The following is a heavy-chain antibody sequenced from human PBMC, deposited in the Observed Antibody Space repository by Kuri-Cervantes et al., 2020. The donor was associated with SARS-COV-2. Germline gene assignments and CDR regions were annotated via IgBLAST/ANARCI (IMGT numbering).Heavy chain of an antibody. J-gene: IGHJ5*02. Sequence: SETLSLTCTVSGGSISSYYWSWIRQPPGKGLEWIGYIYYSGSTNYNPSPKIRVTIPVDTSKNQFSLKLSSVTAADTAVYYCAREHIVGVSGGWFDPWGQGTLVTVSS. D-gene: IGHD1-26*01. V-gene: IGHV4-59*01. CDR3: AREHIVGVSGGWFDP. CDR1: GGSISSYY. CDR2: IYYSGST.